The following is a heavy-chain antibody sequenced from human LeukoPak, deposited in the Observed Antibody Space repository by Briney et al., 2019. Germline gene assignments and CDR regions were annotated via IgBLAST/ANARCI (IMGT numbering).Heavy chain of an antibody. CDR1: GFTFSSYS. J-gene: IGHJ6*02. CDR3: ARVGGLPFYGMDA. CDR2: ISSSSSYI. V-gene: IGHV3-21*01. Sequence: PGGSLRLSCAASGFTFSSYSMNWVRQAPGKGLEWVSSISSSSSYIYYADSVKGRFTISRDNAKNSLYLQMNSLRAEDTAVYYCARVGGLPFYGMDAWAKGPRSPSP.